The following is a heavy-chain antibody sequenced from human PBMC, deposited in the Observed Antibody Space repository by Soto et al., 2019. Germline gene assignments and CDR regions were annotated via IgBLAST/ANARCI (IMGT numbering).Heavy chain of an antibody. Sequence: PGGSLRLSCAASGFTFSSYAMSWVRQAPGKGLEWVTAISGSGGSTYYAESVKGRFTISRDNSKKTLYLQMNSLRAEDTAVYYCAKSLELYFDYWGQGTLVTVSS. J-gene: IGHJ4*02. CDR1: GFTFSSYA. CDR3: AKSLELYFDY. V-gene: IGHV3-23*01. D-gene: IGHD1-7*01. CDR2: ISGSGGST.